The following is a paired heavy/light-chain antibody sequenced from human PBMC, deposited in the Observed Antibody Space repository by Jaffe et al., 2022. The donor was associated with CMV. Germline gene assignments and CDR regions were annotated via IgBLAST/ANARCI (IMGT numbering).Heavy chain of an antibody. CDR3: ARHERGYCSSTSCLPDTATPGTRGAFDS. V-gene: IGHV4-59*08. J-gene: IGHJ4*02. CDR2: IYYSGST. D-gene: IGHD2-2*01. Sequence: QVQLQESGPGLVKPSETLSLTCTVSGGSIGGYYWSWIRQPPGKGLEWIGFIYYSGSTNYNPSLKSRVTISVDTSKKQFSLKVNSVTAADTAVYYCARHERGYCSSTSCLPDTATPGTRGAFDSWGQGTLVTVSS. CDR1: GGSIGGYY.
Light chain of an antibody. V-gene: IGKV3-15*01. CDR3: QQYNEWPPWT. Sequence: EIVMTQSPATLSVSPGERATLSCRASQSVRSNLAWYQQKPGQAPRLLIYGASTRATGIPARFSGSGSGTEFTLTISSLQSEDFAVYYCQQYNEWPPWTFGQGTKVEIK. CDR1: QSVRSN. J-gene: IGKJ1*01. CDR2: GAS.